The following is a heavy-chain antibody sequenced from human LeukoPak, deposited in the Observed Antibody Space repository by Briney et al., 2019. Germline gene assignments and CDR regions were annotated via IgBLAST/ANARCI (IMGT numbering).Heavy chain of an antibody. J-gene: IGHJ4*02. Sequence: GGSLRLSCAASGFTFSNYAMSWVRQAPGKGLEWVSGISGSGGSTYYADSVKGRFTISRDNSKNTLYLQMNSLRAEDTAVYYCAKADYDISTGNVYWGQGTLVTVSS. D-gene: IGHD3-9*01. CDR1: GFTFSNYA. V-gene: IGHV3-23*01. CDR3: AKADYDISTGNVY. CDR2: ISGSGGST.